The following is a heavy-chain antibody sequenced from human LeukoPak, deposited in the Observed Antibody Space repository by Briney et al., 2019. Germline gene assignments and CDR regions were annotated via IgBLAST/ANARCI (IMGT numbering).Heavy chain of an antibody. J-gene: IGHJ6*02. CDR2: ISAYNDNT. V-gene: IGHV1-18*01. CDR3: ARVTSSPTTVNYYYGMDV. D-gene: IGHD4-17*01. Sequence: SVKVSRKASGYTLTSYGISWVRQAPGQGLEWMGWISAYNDNTNYAQKLQGRVTMTTDTSTSTAYKELRSLRSDDTAVYYCARVTSSPTTVNYYYGMDVWGQGTTVTVSS. CDR1: GYTLTSYG.